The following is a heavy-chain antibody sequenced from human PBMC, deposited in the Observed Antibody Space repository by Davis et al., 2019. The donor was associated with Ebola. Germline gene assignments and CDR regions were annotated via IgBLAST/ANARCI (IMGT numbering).Heavy chain of an antibody. Sequence: SVKVSCKASGFTFTSSAMQWVRQARGQRLEWMGSIVVGSVNTNYAQKFQGRVTITRDMSTSTSYLDLSNLRSEDTAVYYCARDLGQWLVLGAFDIWGQGTMVTVSS. J-gene: IGHJ3*02. CDR1: GFTFTSSA. D-gene: IGHD6-19*01. CDR2: IVVGSVNT. CDR3: ARDLGQWLVLGAFDI. V-gene: IGHV1-58*02.